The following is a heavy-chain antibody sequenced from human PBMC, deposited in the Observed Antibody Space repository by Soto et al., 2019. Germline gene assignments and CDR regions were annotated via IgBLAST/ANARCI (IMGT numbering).Heavy chain of an antibody. Sequence: QVQLVESGGGVVQPGRSLRLSCAASGFTFSSYGMHWVRQAPGKGLEWVAVISYDGSNKNYADSVKGRFTISRDNSKNTLYLQMNSLRAEDTAVYYCAKDPGIVVVVAATFGLDYWGQGTLVTVSS. J-gene: IGHJ4*02. CDR3: AKDPGIVVVVAATFGLDY. D-gene: IGHD2-15*01. V-gene: IGHV3-30*18. CDR2: ISYDGSNK. CDR1: GFTFSSYG.